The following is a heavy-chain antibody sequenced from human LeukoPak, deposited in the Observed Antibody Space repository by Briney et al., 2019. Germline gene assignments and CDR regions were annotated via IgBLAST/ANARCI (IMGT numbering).Heavy chain of an antibody. CDR1: GFTFSSYW. V-gene: IGHV3-74*01. Sequence: PGGSLRLSCAASGFTFSSYWMHWVRQAPGKGLLWVSRISSDGSVTTYADSVKGRFTISRDNAKNTLYLQMNSLRAEDTAVYYCTRATGSFYGLGYWGPGTLVTVSS. CDR2: ISSDGSVT. J-gene: IGHJ4*02. D-gene: IGHD1-26*01. CDR3: TRATGSFYGLGY.